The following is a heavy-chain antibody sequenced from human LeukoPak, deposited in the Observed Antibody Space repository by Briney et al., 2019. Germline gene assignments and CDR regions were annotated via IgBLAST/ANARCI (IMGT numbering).Heavy chain of an antibody. D-gene: IGHD3-3*01. CDR3: ARPLMLEWDGAFDI. Sequence: SETLSLTCAVSGYSISSGYYWGWIRQPPGKGLEWIGSIYHSGSTYYNPSLKSRVTISVDTSKNQFSLKLSSVTAADTAVYYCARPLMLEWDGAFDIWGQGTMVTVSS. J-gene: IGHJ3*02. CDR2: IYHSGST. V-gene: IGHV4-38-2*01. CDR1: GYSISSGYY.